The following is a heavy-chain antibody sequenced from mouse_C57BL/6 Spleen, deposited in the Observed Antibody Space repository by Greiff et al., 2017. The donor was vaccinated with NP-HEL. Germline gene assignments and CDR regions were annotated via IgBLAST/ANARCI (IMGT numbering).Heavy chain of an antibody. CDR1: GFSLTSYG. J-gene: IGHJ4*01. Sequence: VQVVESGPGLVQPSQSLSITCTVSGFSLTSYGVHWVRQSPGKGLEWLGVIWRGGSTDYNAAFMSRLSITKDNSKSQVFFKMNSLQADDTAIYYCAKNGLDYPYAMDYWGQGTSVTVSS. CDR3: AKNGLDYPYAMDY. V-gene: IGHV2-5*01. CDR2: IWRGGST. D-gene: IGHD2-4*01.